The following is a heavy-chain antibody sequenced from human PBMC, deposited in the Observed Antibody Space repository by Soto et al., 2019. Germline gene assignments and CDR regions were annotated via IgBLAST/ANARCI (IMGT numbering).Heavy chain of an antibody. CDR1: GLTFSSYS. Sequence: GGSLRLSCAASGLTFSSYSMNWVRQAPGKGLEWVSSISSSSSYRYYADSVKGRFTISRDNAKKSLYLQMNSLRAEDTAVYYCAIDSNYFDSSSYPGSWGQATLVTVSP. V-gene: IGHV3-21*01. CDR2: ISSSSSYR. D-gene: IGHD3-22*01. CDR3: AIDSNYFDSSSYPGS. J-gene: IGHJ5*02.